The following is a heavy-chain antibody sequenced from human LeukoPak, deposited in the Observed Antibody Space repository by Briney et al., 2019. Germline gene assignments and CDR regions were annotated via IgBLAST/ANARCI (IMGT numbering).Heavy chain of an antibody. J-gene: IGHJ4*02. CDR2: INPNSGGT. CDR3: ARDLYGGTSATFDY. CDR1: GYTFTGYY. D-gene: IGHD4-23*01. V-gene: IGHV1-2*02. Sequence: ASVKVSCRASGYTFTGYYMHWVRQAPGQGLEWMGWINPNSGGTYYAQKFQGRVTMTSDTSISTAYMELSRLRSDNTAVYYCARDLYGGTSATFDYWGQGTLVTVSS.